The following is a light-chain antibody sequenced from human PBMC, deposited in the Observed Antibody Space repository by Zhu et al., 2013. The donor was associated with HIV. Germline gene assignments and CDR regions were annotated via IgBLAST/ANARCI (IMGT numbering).Light chain of an antibody. V-gene: IGKV4-1*01. CDR3: QQYGRPPRLT. CDR1: QSVLYSSNNKNY. CDR2: WAS. J-gene: IGKJ4*01. Sequence: DIVMTQSPDSLAVSLGERATINCKSSQSVLYSSNNKNYLAWYQQKPGQPPKLLIYWASTRESGVPDRFSGSGSGTDFTLTITRLEPEDFALYYCQQYGRPPRLTFGGGTKVEIK.